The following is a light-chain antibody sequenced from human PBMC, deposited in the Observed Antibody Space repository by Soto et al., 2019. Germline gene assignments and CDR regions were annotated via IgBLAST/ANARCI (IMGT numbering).Light chain of an antibody. CDR1: KLGDKY. CDR2: QDT. CDR3: QAWDSHTGV. V-gene: IGLV3-1*01. J-gene: IGLJ3*02. Sequence: SSELTQPPSVSVSPGQTASITCSGDKLGDKYASWYQQKPGRSPLLVIFQDTERPSGIPERFSASNSGNTATLTISGAQAPDEADYYCQAWDSHTGVFGGGTKLTVL.